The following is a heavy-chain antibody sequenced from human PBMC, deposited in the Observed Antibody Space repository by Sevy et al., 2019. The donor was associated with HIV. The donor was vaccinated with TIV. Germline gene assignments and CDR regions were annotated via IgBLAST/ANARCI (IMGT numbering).Heavy chain of an antibody. J-gene: IGHJ4*02. CDR3: TREVVGVSNYFDY. Sequence: GGSLRLSCTASGFTFGDYAMSWFRQAPGKGLEWVGFIRSKAYGGTTEYAASVKGGFTISRDDSKSIAYLQMNSLKTEDTAVYYCTREVVGVSNYFDYWGQGTLVTVSS. CDR2: IRSKAYGGTT. D-gene: IGHD3-10*01. CDR1: GFTFGDYA. V-gene: IGHV3-49*03.